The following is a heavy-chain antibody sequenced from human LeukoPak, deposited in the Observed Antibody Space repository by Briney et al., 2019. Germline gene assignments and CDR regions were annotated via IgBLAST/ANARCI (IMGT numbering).Heavy chain of an antibody. CDR3: ARVPYDSSGRDAFDI. CDR1: GYTFTSYD. Sequence: ASVKVSCKATGYTFTSYDINWVRQATGQELEWMGWMNPNSGNTGYAQKFQGRVTMTRNTSISTAYMELSSLRSEDTAVYYCARVPYDSSGRDAFDIWGQGTMVTVSS. D-gene: IGHD3-22*01. CDR2: MNPNSGNT. V-gene: IGHV1-8*01. J-gene: IGHJ3*02.